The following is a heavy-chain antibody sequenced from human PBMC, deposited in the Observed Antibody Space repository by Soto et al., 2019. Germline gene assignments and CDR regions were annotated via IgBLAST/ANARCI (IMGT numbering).Heavy chain of an antibody. V-gene: IGHV3-53*01. Sequence: EVQVVESGGGLIQPGGSLRLSCEVSGFSVTANYMSWVRQAPGKGLEWVSVIYSGGSTYYIDFVKGRFSISRDISKNTLYLKMNSLSAAHPAVYYCHGYGYRGQGTLVTVSS. CDR3: HGYGY. CDR2: IYSGGST. D-gene: IGHD5-12*01. J-gene: IGHJ4*02. CDR1: GFSVTANY.